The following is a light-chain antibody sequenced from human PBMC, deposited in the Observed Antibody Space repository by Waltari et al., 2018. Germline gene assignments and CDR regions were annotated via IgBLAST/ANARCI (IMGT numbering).Light chain of an antibody. V-gene: IGKV3-15*01. CDR3: QQYNDWPRT. CDR2: AAS. J-gene: IGKJ1*01. Sequence: EIVMTQSPGTLSMSPGERATLSCRASQSINTNLAWYQQKPGQSPSLVIYAASTRANGLPARFSGSGSGTEFTLTISSLQSEDVAVYYCQQYNDWPRTFGQGTKVEIK. CDR1: QSINTN.